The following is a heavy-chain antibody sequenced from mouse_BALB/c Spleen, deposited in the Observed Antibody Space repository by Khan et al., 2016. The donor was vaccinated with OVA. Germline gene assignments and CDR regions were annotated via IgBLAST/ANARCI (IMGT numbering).Heavy chain of an antibody. V-gene: IGHV3-8*02. CDR3: ARSTYRYAFVY. CDR1: GDSITSGY. J-gene: IGHJ3*01. CDR2: IIYTGYT. Sequence: EVQLQESGPSLVKPSQTLSLTCSVTGDSITSGYWNWIRNFPGNKLEYMGYIIYTGYTYYNPSLQSRISITRHTSKNQYYLQLKSVTDEDTATYYCARSTYRYAFVYWGQGTLVTVSA. D-gene: IGHD2-12*01.